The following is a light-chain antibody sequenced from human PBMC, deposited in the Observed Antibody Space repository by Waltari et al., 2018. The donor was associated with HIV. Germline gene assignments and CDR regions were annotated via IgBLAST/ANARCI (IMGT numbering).Light chain of an antibody. J-gene: IGLJ2*01. CDR3: QVWHSNSDHVV. CDR1: TIGSQS. CDR2: DDS. Sequence: YVLTQPPSVSVAPGQTARITCEGNTIGSQSVHWYQQRPGQAPALVVHDDSDRHSGIPERFSGSNSGNTATLTISRVEAGDEADYYCQVWHSNSDHVVFGGGTKLTVL. V-gene: IGLV3-21*02.